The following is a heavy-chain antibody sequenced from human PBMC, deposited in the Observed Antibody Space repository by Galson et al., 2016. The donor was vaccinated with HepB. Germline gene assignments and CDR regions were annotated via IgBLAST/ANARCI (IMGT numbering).Heavy chain of an antibody. CDR2: IRPDGNQI. D-gene: IGHD4-11*01. V-gene: IGHV3-7*03. CDR1: GFTFRNYW. J-gene: IGHJ4*02. CDR3: AREDGDYSNSY. Sequence: SLRLSCATSGFTFRNYWMSWVRQAPGKGLEWVANIRPDGNQIFYVDPVRGRFTVSRDNAQNTLYLQMNSLRADDTAVYYCAREDGDYSNSYWGPGTLVIVSS.